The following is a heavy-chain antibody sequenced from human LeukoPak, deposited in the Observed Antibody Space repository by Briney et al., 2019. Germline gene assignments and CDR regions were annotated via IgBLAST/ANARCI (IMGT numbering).Heavy chain of an antibody. CDR1: GFTFSSYW. Sequence: GGSLRLSCAASGFTFSSYWMSWVRQAPGKGLEWVANIKQDGSAKYYVDSVKGRFTISRDNAKNSLYLQMNSLRAEDTAVYYCARGHSNYGDYFDYWGQGTLVTVSS. CDR3: ARGHSNYGDYFDY. V-gene: IGHV3-7*01. J-gene: IGHJ4*02. CDR2: IKQDGSAK. D-gene: IGHD4-11*01.